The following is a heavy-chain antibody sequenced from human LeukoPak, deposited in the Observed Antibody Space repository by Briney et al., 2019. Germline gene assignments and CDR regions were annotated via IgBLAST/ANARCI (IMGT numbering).Heavy chain of an antibody. J-gene: IGHJ6*03. Sequence: SETLSLTCTVSGGPISSYYWSWIRQPPGKGLEWIGYIYYSGSTNYNPSLKSRVTISVDTSKNQFSLKLSSVTAADTAVYYCARGQITMVRGVSVYYYYYMDVWGKGTTVTVSS. D-gene: IGHD3-10*01. V-gene: IGHV4-59*01. CDR2: IYYSGST. CDR1: GGPISSYY. CDR3: ARGQITMVRGVSVYYYYYMDV.